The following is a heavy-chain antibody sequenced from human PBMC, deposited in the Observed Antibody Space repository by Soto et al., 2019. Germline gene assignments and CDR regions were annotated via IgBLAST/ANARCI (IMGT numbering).Heavy chain of an antibody. Sequence: SVKVSCKASGGTFSSYAISWVRQAPGQGLEWIGGIIPIFGTANYAQKFQGRVTITTDESTSTAYMELSSLRSEDTAVYYCARAYGDYVGYFQHWGQGTLITVSS. J-gene: IGHJ1*01. D-gene: IGHD4-17*01. CDR1: GGTFSSYA. V-gene: IGHV1-69*05. CDR3: ARAYGDYVGYFQH. CDR2: IIPIFGTA.